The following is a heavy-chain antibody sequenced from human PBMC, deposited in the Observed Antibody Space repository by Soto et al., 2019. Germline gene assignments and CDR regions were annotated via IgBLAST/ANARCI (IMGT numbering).Heavy chain of an antibody. D-gene: IGHD2-8*01. J-gene: IGHJ6*02. Sequence: QVQLQQWGAGLLKPSETLSLRCAVNGGAFSGYYWSWIRQPPGKGLEWIGEMNHAGSTNYNPSLKSRVTMSVDTSKNQFSLNLTSLTAADTAVYYCARGNIVLMIFGRMDFYGVDVWGQGTTVTVSS. V-gene: IGHV4-34*01. CDR2: MNHAGST. CDR1: GGAFSGYY. CDR3: ARGNIVLMIFGRMDFYGVDV.